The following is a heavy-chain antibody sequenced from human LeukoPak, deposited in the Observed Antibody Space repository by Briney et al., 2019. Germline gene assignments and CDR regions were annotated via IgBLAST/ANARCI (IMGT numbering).Heavy chain of an antibody. D-gene: IGHD1-14*01. V-gene: IGHV3-21*01. CDR1: GFTFSSCS. CDR2: ISSSSSYI. J-gene: IGHJ3*02. CDR3: ARGATRGPEHDAFDI. Sequence: TGGSLRLSCAASGFTFSSCSMNWVRQAPGKGLEWVSPISSSSSYIYYADSVKGRFTISRDNAKNSLYLQMNSLRAEDTAVYYCARGATRGPEHDAFDIWGQGTMVTVSS.